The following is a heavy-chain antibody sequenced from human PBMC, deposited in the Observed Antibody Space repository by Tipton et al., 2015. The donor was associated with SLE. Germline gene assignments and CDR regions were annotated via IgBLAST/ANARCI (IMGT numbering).Heavy chain of an antibody. V-gene: IGHV4-59*01. Sequence: LRLSCTVSGGSISSYYWSWVRQPPGKGLEWIGYIYYSGSTNYNPSLKSRVTISVDTSKNQFSLKLSSVTAADTAVYYCARRGIAAASGYYGMDVWGQGTTVTVSS. CDR1: GGSISSYY. CDR3: ARRGIAAASGYYGMDV. CDR2: IYYSGST. D-gene: IGHD6-13*01. J-gene: IGHJ6*02.